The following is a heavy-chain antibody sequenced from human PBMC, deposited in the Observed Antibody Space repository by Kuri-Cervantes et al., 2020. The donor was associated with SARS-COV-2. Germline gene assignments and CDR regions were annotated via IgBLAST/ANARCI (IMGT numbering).Heavy chain of an antibody. D-gene: IGHD6-19*01. Sequence: GGSLRLSCAASGFNFSRTDMHWVRQAPGKGLEWVAVISHDGKNKKCIASGKGRFTISRDNSKNTLYLQMDSLRAEDTAVYYCARGAVAGTLYYYYYGMDVWGQGTTVTVSS. V-gene: IGHV3-30*03. CDR3: ARGAVAGTLYYYYYGMDV. CDR1: GFNFSRTD. CDR2: ISHDGKNK. J-gene: IGHJ6*02.